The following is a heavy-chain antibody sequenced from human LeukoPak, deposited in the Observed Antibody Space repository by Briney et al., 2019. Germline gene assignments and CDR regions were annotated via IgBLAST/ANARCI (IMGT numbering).Heavy chain of an antibody. V-gene: IGHV3-23*01. Sequence: PGGSLRLSCAASGFTFSSYAMSWVRQAPGKGLEWVSAISGSGGSTYYADSVKGRFTITRDNSKNTLYLQMNSLRAEDTAVYYCAKRPGRLYYFDYWGQGTLVTVSS. CDR1: GFTFSSYA. D-gene: IGHD2-15*01. CDR3: AKRPGRLYYFDY. J-gene: IGHJ4*02. CDR2: ISGSGGST.